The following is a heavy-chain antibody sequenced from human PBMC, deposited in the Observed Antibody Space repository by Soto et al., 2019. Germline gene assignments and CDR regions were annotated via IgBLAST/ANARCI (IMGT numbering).Heavy chain of an antibody. Sequence: PSETLSLTCSVSGDSINSDKYYWGWIRQPPGKGLEWIGSIYFRGNTYYNPSLQSRVTISVDTSKNQFSLKLSSVTAADTAVYYCARERGIASACTEYYYYYIDVWAKGTTVPVSS. CDR2: IYFRGNT. D-gene: IGHD6-13*01. CDR1: GDSINSDKYY. CDR3: ARERGIASACTEYYYYYIDV. V-gene: IGHV4-39*07. J-gene: IGHJ6*03.